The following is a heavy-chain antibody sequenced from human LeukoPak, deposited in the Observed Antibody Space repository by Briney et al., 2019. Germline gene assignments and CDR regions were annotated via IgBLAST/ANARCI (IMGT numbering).Heavy chain of an antibody. J-gene: IGHJ5*02. CDR3: PTHFYDST. Sequence: GGSLRLSCATSGFTFSNAWMNWVREAPGEGLEWVGRIRGNSDGGTIDYAAPVKGRFTLSRDDSKTPLYLQLNSLQTEDTALYYRPTHFYDSTWGQGTLVPLSS. CDR2: IRGNSDGGTI. D-gene: IGHD3-22*01. V-gene: IGHV3-15*07. CDR1: GFTFSNAW.